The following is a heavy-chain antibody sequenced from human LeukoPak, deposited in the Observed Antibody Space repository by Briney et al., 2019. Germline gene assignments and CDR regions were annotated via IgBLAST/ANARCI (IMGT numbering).Heavy chain of an antibody. Sequence: ASVKVSCKASGYTFTSYYMHWVRQAPGQGLEWMGIINPSGGSTSYAQKFQGRVTMTRDMSTSTVYMELSRLRSDDTAVYYCAVWFGELLAFDYWGQGTLVTVSS. CDR3: AVWFGELLAFDY. J-gene: IGHJ4*02. D-gene: IGHD3-10*01. CDR2: INPSGGST. V-gene: IGHV1-46*01. CDR1: GYTFTSYY.